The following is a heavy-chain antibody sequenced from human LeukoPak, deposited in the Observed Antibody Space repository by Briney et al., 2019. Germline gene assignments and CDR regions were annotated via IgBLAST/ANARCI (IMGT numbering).Heavy chain of an antibody. V-gene: IGHV3-23*01. J-gene: IGHJ4*02. CDR2: ISGSGGST. D-gene: IGHD6-13*01. CDR1: GFIFSTYA. CDR3: ARVIRAAPGKGYFDY. Sequence: RGSLRLSCATSGFIFSTYALSWVRQAPGKGLEWAPSISGSGGSTYHADSVKGRFTISRDSSKNTLYLQMNSLRAEDTAIYYCARVIRAAPGKGYFDYWGQGTLVTVSS.